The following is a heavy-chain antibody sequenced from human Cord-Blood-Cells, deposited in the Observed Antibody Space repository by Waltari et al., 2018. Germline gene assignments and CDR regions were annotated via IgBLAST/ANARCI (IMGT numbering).Heavy chain of an antibody. CDR2: IYYSGST. CDR1: GGSISSYY. Sequence: QVQLQESGPGLVKPSETLSLTCTVSGGSISSYYWSWIRKPPGKGLEWIGYIYYSGSTNYNPSLKSRVTISVDTSKNQFSLKLSSVTAADTAVYYCARVSIAARHSYYFDYWGQGTLVTVSS. V-gene: IGHV4-59*01. J-gene: IGHJ4*02. D-gene: IGHD6-6*01. CDR3: ARVSIAARHSYYFDY.